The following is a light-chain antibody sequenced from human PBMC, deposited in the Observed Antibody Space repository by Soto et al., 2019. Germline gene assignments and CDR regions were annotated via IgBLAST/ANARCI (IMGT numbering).Light chain of an antibody. J-gene: IGKJ4*01. V-gene: IGKV3-15*01. Sequence: EIVMTQSPATLSVSPGETATLSCRASQSVNLNLAWYQQKPGQAPRLLIYGASIRATGIPARFSGSGAGTEFTLPIHRLQSEDSAVYYCQQCVSWPPLTFGGGTTVEIK. CDR3: QQCVSWPPLT. CDR2: GAS. CDR1: QSVNLN.